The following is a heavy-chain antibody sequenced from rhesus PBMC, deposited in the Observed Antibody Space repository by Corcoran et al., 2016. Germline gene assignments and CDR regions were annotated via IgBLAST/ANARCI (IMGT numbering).Heavy chain of an antibody. J-gene: IGHJ4*01. CDR1: GVSISSSNW. Sequence: QVQLQESGPGLVKASETLSLTCAVSGVSISSSNWWSWIRQSPGKGLEWIGYISGSSGSTFYNPSPKSRVAISTDTSKSQFSLKLNSVTAADTAVYYCARHPGTGWMNFDYWGQGVLVTVSS. CDR2: ISGSSGST. D-gene: IGHD6-31*01. CDR3: ARHPGTGWMNFDY. V-gene: IGHV4-65*01.